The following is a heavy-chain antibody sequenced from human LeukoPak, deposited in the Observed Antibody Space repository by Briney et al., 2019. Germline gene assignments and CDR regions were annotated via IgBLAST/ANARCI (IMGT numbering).Heavy chain of an antibody. J-gene: IGHJ4*02. Sequence: ASVKVSCKASGYTFTGHYMHWVRQAPGQGLEWMGWIDPNSGGTNYAQKFQGRVTMTRDTSISTAYMELSRLRSDDTAVYYCARALGYCSSTSCYTHAISTPFDYWGQGTLVTVSS. CDR2: IDPNSGGT. CDR3: ARALGYCSSTSCYTHAISTPFDY. D-gene: IGHD2-2*02. V-gene: IGHV1-2*02. CDR1: GYTFTGHY.